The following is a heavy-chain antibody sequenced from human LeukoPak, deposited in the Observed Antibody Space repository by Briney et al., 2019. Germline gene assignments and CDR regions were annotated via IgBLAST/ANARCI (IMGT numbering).Heavy chain of an antibody. D-gene: IGHD1-1*01. CDR2: INAGNGNT. CDR1: GYTFTSYA. J-gene: IGHJ6*03. CDR3: ARGKGTNYYYYMDV. V-gene: IGHV1-3*03. Sequence: GASVKVSCEASGYTFTSYAMHWVRQAPGQRLEWMGWINAGNGNTKYSQEFQGRVTITRDTSASTAYMELSSLRSEDMAVYYCARGKGTNYYYYMDVWGKGATVTVSS.